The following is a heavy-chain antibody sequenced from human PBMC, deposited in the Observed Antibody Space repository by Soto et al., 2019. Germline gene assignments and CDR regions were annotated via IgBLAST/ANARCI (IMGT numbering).Heavy chain of an antibody. CDR1: GFTFSSYW. CDR2: IKKDGSEK. V-gene: IGHV3-7*01. D-gene: IGHD6-6*01. J-gene: IGHJ4*02. Sequence: GGSLRLSCAASGFTFSSYWMSWVRQAPGKGLEWVANIKKDGSEKYYVDSVKGRFTISRDNAKNSLYLQMNSLRAEDTAVYYCARGPSYSSSSWYYFDYWGQGTLVTVSS. CDR3: ARGPSYSSSSWYYFDY.